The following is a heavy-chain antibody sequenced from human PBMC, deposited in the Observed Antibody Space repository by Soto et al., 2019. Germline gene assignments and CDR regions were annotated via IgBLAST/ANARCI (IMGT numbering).Heavy chain of an antibody. CDR1: GYTFTSYA. D-gene: IGHD6-13*01. Sequence: SVKVSCKASGYTFTSYARHWVRQAPGQRLEWMGWINAGNGNTKYSQKFQGRVTITRDTSASTAYMELSSLRSEDTAVYYCARDRYSSSWLFDYWGQGTLVTVSS. CDR3: ARDRYSSSWLFDY. V-gene: IGHV1-3*01. J-gene: IGHJ4*02. CDR2: INAGNGNT.